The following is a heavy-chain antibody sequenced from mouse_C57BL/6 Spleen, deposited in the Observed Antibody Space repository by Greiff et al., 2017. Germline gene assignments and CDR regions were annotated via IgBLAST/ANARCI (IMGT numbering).Heavy chain of an antibody. D-gene: IGHD1-1*01. CDR3: AREEDYYGSRDAMDC. CDR1: GYTFTDHT. CDR2: IYPRDGST. J-gene: IGHJ4*01. Sequence: QVQLQQSDAELVKPGASVKISCKVSGYTFTDHTIHWMKQRPEQGLEWIGYIYPRDGSTKYNEKFKGKATLTADKASSTADMQLNSLTSEDTTVYFCAREEDYYGSRDAMDCWGQGASVTVSS. V-gene: IGHV1-78*01.